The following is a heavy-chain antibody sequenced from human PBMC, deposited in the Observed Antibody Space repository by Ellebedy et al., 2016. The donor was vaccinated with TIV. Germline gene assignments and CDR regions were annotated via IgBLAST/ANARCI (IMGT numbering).Heavy chain of an antibody. V-gene: IGHV3-33*01. CDR2: IWFDGSTK. D-gene: IGHD4-11*01. J-gene: IGHJ6*02. CDR1: GFTFGSSG. Sequence: GGSLRLXCAASGFTFGSSGMHWVRQAPGKGLEWVAVIWFDGSTKYYADSVKGRFTISRDNSKNTLYLQMNSLRTEDTAVYYCARPSRNDYSSYLDGGGREYGMDVWGQGTTVTVSS. CDR3: ARPSRNDYSSYLDGGGREYGMDV.